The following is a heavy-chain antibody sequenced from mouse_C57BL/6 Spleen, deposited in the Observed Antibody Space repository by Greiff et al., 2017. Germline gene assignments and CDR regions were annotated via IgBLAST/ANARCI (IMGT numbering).Heavy chain of an antibody. Sequence: EVQLQESVAELVRPGASVKLSCTASGFNIKNTYMHWVKQRPGKGLEWIGRIDPANGNTKYDPKFQGKATLTANTSSTTAYLQLSSLTSEDTAIYYCARSGSNYVALDYWGQGASVTASS. CDR3: ARSGSNYVALDY. CDR1: GFNIKNTY. V-gene: IGHV14-3*01. CDR2: IDPANGNT. J-gene: IGHJ4*01. D-gene: IGHD2-5*01.